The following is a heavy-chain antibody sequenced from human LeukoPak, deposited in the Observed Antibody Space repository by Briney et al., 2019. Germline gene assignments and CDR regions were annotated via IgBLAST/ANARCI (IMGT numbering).Heavy chain of an antibody. V-gene: IGHV3-64D*09. D-gene: IGHD6-19*01. J-gene: IGHJ4*02. Sequence: PGGSLRLSCSASGFTFSSYAMYWVRQAPGKGLEYVSGISSNGGSTYYADSVKGRFTISRDNSKNTLYLQMSSLRAVDTAVYYCVKITSSSGCDYWGQGTLVTVSS. CDR1: GFTFSSYA. CDR2: ISSNGGST. CDR3: VKITSSSGCDY.